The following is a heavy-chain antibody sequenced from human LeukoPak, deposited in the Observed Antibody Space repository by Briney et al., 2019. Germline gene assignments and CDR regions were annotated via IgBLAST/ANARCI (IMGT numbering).Heavy chain of an antibody. CDR2: IGASGGST. J-gene: IGHJ4*02. V-gene: IGHV3-23*01. CDR1: GFTFSRYA. D-gene: IGHD3-9*01. CDR3: AKAEGYDILTGLDY. Sequence: GGSLRLSCATSGFTFSRYAMSWVRQAPGKGLEWVSGIGASGGSTYYADSVKGRFTISRDNSKNTLYLQMNSLRTEDTAVYYCAKAEGYDILTGLDYWGQGTLVTVSS.